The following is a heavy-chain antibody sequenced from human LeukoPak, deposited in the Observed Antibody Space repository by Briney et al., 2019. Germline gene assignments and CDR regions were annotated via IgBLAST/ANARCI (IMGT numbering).Heavy chain of an antibody. CDR3: ARGVGTYSSGYYYYDYFDY. CDR1: GGSISSYY. CDR2: IYYSGST. D-gene: IGHD3-22*01. V-gene: IGHV4-59*01. Sequence: SETLSLTCTVSGGSISSYYWSWIRQPPGKGLEWIGYIYYSGSTTYNPSLKSRVTISVDTSKNQFSLKLSPVTAADTAVYYCARGVGTYSSGYYYYDYFDYWGQGTLVTVSS. J-gene: IGHJ4*02.